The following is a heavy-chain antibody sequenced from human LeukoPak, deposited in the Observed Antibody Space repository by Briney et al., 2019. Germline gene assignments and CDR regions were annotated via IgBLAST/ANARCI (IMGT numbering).Heavy chain of an antibody. CDR2: INPNSGGT. Sequence: GASVKVSCKVSGYTLTELSMHWVRQAPGQGLEWMGWINPNSGGTRYAQQFQGRVTMTRDTSIGTVYMELSTLRSDDTAVYYCARDLSTSSNWELDYWGQGTLVTVSS. D-gene: IGHD1-1*01. CDR3: ARDLSTSSNWELDY. V-gene: IGHV1-2*02. J-gene: IGHJ4*02. CDR1: GYTLTELS.